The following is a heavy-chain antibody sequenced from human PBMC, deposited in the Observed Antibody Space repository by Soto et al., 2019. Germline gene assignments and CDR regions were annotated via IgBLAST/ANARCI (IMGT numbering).Heavy chain of an antibody. J-gene: IGHJ4*02. V-gene: IGHV3-30*04. D-gene: IGHD6-19*01. CDR3: AREAPVAGTNYFDL. Sequence: PGGSLRLSGAASGFTFSNFVMHWVRQAPGKGLEWVAATSYDGKNKDHADSVKGRFTISRDNSKNTLYLQMNSLRHEDTAVYYCAREAPVAGTNYFDLWGQGTLVTVSS. CDR2: TSYDGKNK. CDR1: GFTFSNFV.